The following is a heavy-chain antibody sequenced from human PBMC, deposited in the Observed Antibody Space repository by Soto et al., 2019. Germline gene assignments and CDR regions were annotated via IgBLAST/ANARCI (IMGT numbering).Heavy chain of an antibody. Sequence: ASVKVSCKASGGTFSSYAISWVRRAPGQGLEWMGGIIPIFGTANYAQKFQGRVTITADESTSTAYMELSSLRSEDTAVYYCARYPYDSSGYYHYYYYGMDVWGQGTTVTVSS. CDR3: ARYPYDSSGYYHYYYYGMDV. V-gene: IGHV1-69*13. CDR2: IIPIFGTA. D-gene: IGHD3-22*01. CDR1: GGTFSSYA. J-gene: IGHJ6*02.